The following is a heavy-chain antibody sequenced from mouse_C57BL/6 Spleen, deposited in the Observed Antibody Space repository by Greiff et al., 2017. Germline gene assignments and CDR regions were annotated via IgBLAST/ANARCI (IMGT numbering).Heavy chain of an antibody. D-gene: IGHD2-1*01. CDR1: GYSITSGYY. CDR2: ISYDGSN. J-gene: IGHJ1*03. CDR3: ARGGNSHFDV. V-gene: IGHV3-6*01. Sequence: DVQLQESGPGLVKPSQSLSLTCSVTGYSITSGYYWNWIRQFPGNKLEWMGYISYDGSNNYNPSLKNRISITRDTSKNQFFLKLNSVTTEDTATYYCARGGNSHFDVRGTGTTVTVDS.